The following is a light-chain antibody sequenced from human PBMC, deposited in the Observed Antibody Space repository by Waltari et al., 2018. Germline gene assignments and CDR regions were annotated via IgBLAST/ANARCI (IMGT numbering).Light chain of an antibody. CDR3: QQYSDDWT. J-gene: IGKJ1*01. CDR2: RAS. CDR1: QSINRW. V-gene: IGKV1-5*03. Sequence: DIQMTLSPSTLSASVGDTVSITCRASQSINRWLAWYQQKPGKAPNRLLYRASTLESGVPSRFSGSESGAEFTLTISSLQPDDFATYYCQQYSDDWTFGQGTKVEIK.